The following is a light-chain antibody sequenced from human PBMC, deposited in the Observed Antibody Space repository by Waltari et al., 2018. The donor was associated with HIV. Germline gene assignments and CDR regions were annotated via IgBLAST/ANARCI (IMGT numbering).Light chain of an antibody. CDR1: QSVSTN. CDR3: QQYNNWPPNT. Sequence: EIVMTQSPATLSVSPGERATLSCRASQSVSTNLAWYQQKPGQAPRLLIYGASTRATGFPARFSGSGSGTEFSLTISSLQSEDFAVYYCQQYNNWPPNTFGGGTKVEIK. J-gene: IGKJ4*01. CDR2: GAS. V-gene: IGKV3-15*01.